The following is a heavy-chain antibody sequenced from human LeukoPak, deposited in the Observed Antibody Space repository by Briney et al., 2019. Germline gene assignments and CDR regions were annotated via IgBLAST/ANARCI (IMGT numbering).Heavy chain of an antibody. CDR3: ATSGRIVVVPAALDY. D-gene: IGHD2-2*01. CDR1: GFTFSSYG. Sequence: GGSLRLSCAASGFTFSSYGMHWVRQAPGKGLEWVAFIRYDGSNKYYADSVKGRFTISRDNSKNTLYLQMNSLRAEDTAVYYCATSGRIVVVPAALDYWGQGTLVTVSS. J-gene: IGHJ4*02. CDR2: IRYDGSNK. V-gene: IGHV3-30*02.